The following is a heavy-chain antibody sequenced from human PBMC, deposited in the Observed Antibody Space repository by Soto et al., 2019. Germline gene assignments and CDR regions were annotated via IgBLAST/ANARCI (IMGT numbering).Heavy chain of an antibody. Sequence: GGSLRLSCAASGFTFSSYSMNWVRQAPGKGLEWVSYISSSSSTIYYADSVKGRFTISRDNAKNSLYLQMNSLRAEDTAVYYCAREVATIWEYYYYMDVWGKGTTVTVSS. CDR3: AREVATIWEYYYYMDV. CDR1: GFTFSSYS. V-gene: IGHV3-48*01. J-gene: IGHJ6*03. CDR2: ISSSSSTI. D-gene: IGHD5-12*01.